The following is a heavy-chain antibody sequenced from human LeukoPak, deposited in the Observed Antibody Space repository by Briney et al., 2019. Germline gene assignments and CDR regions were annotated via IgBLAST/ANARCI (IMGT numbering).Heavy chain of an antibody. Sequence: PSETLSLTCAVYGGSFSGYHWSWIRQPPGKGLEWIGEINHRGSTNYNPSLKSRVTMSVDTSKNQFSLKLSSVTAADTAVYYCARGRGAARCVTIEFDYWGHGALVTVYS. V-gene: IGHV4-34*01. CDR3: ARGRGAARCVTIEFDY. CDR2: INHRGST. CDR1: GGSFSGYH. J-gene: IGHJ4*01. D-gene: IGHD6-6*01.